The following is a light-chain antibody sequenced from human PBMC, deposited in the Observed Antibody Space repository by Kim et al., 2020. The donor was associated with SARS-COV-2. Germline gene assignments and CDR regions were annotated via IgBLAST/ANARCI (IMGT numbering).Light chain of an antibody. V-gene: IGKV3-20*01. CDR2: GAS. CDR1: QNLNSRF. CDR3: QQFGHSPWT. Sequence: EIVLTQSPGTLSLSPGERVTLSCRASQNLNSRFLAWYQQKPGQAPRLLVYGASNRATGIPDRFSGSGSATDFTLTITRLEPEDFAVYFCQQFGHSPWTFGQGTKVDIK. J-gene: IGKJ1*01.